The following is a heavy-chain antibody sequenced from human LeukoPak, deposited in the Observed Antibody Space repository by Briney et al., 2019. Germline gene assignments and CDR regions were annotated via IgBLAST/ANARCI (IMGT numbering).Heavy chain of an antibody. CDR2: ISGDGGST. J-gene: IGHJ4*02. Sequence: GGSLRLSCAASGFTFDEHAMHWVRQAPGKGLEWVSLISGDGGSTYYVVSVKGRFTISRDNSKNSLYLHMNSLTTEDTALYYCAKDYVRDGYNYGVFQNWGRGTLVTVSS. CDR3: AKDYVRDGYNYGVFQN. CDR1: GFTFDEHA. V-gene: IGHV3-43*02. D-gene: IGHD5-24*01.